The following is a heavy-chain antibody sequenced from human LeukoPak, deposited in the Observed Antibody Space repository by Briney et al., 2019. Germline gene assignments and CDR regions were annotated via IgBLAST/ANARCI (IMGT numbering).Heavy chain of an antibody. V-gene: IGHV4-39*07. Sequence: SETLSLTCTVSGGSISSSSYYWGWIRQPPGKGLEWIGSIYHSGSTYYNPSLKSRVTISVDTSKNQFSLKLSSVTAADTAVYYCASLHMTTVTTIPRISVRWFDPWGQGTLVTVSS. J-gene: IGHJ5*02. CDR3: ASLHMTTVTTIPRISVRWFDP. CDR2: IYHSGST. D-gene: IGHD4-17*01. CDR1: GGSISSSSYY.